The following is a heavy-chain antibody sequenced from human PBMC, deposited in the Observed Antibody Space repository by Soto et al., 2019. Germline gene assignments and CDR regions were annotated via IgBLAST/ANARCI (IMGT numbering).Heavy chain of an antibody. CDR3: ASVWVAGHYGMDV. J-gene: IGHJ6*02. CDR1: GFTVSSNY. CDR2: IYSGGST. D-gene: IGHD6-19*01. Sequence: GGSLRLSCAASGFTVSSNYMSWVRQAPGKGLEWVSVIYSGGSTYYADSVKGRFTISRDNSKNTLYLQMNSLRAEDTAVYYCASVWVAGHYGMDVWGQGTTVTVSS. V-gene: IGHV3-53*01.